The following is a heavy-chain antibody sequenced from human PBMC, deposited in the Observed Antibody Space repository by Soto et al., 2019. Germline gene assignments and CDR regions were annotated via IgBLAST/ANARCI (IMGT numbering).Heavy chain of an antibody. D-gene: IGHD6-6*01. CDR1: GYTFTGYY. Sequence: ASVKVSCKASGYTFTGYYMHWVRQAPGQGLEWMGWINPNSGGTNYAQKFQGRVTMTRDTSISTAYMELSRLRSDDTAVYYCATYSSSSGAPYYYYGMDVWGQGTTVTV. J-gene: IGHJ6*02. CDR3: ATYSSSSGAPYYYYGMDV. CDR2: INPNSGGT. V-gene: IGHV1-2*02.